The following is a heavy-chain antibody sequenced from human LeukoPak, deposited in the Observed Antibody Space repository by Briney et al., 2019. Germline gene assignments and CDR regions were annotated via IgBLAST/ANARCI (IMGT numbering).Heavy chain of an antibody. CDR1: GGTFSSYA. Sequence: GASVKVSCKASGGTFSSYAISWVRQAPGQGLEWMGGIIPIFGTANYAQKFQGRVTITADESTSTAYMELSSLRSEDTAVYYCARDLRFGDRTIVVVPAAIQRRHYYYMDVWGKGTTVTVSS. J-gene: IGHJ6*03. D-gene: IGHD2-2*02. CDR2: IIPIFGTA. V-gene: IGHV1-69*13. CDR3: ARDLRFGDRTIVVVPAAIQRRHYYYMDV.